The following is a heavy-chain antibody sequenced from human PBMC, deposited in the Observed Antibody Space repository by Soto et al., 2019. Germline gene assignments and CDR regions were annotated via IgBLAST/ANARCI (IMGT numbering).Heavy chain of an antibody. CDR3: ARDLHLRYCSSTSCYGHWFDP. D-gene: IGHD2-2*01. V-gene: IGHV3-48*02. Sequence: GGSLRLSCAASGFTFNDYDMNWVRQAPGKGLEWISYITSSFTIYYAYTVKGRFTISRDNVQSSLYLQMNSLRDDDTAVYYCARDLHLRYCSSTSCYGHWFDPWGQGTLVTVSS. J-gene: IGHJ5*02. CDR2: ITSSFTI. CDR1: GFTFNDYD.